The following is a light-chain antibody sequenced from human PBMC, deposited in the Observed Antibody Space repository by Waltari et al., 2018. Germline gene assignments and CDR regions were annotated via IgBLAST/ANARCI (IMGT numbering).Light chain of an antibody. CDR2: EVS. Sequence: QFALTHPASVSGSPGQSITISCTGTSSDIGSLTIVPCYQQHPGKAPNLMIYEVSKRPSGVSNRFSGSKSGNRASLTISGLQAEDEADYYCCSYAGSSTLDVVFGGGTKLTVL. J-gene: IGLJ2*01. CDR3: CSYAGSSTLDVV. V-gene: IGLV2-23*02. CDR1: SSDIGSLTI.